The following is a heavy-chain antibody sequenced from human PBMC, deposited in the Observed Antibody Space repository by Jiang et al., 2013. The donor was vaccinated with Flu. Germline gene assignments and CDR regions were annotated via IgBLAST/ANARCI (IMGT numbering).Heavy chain of an antibody. CDR3: VSERQTGEVVFFAF. Sequence: EVKKPGASVKVSCKTSGYTFTTYGLSWVRQAPGQGLEWMGWISAYYGSTNYAENLQGRVTMTRDTSTSTAYMELRSLRSDDTAVYYCVSERQTGEVVFFAFWGQGTLVTVSS. D-gene: IGHD3-3*01. CDR2: ISAYYGST. V-gene: IGHV1-18*01. J-gene: IGHJ4*02. CDR1: GYTFTTYG.